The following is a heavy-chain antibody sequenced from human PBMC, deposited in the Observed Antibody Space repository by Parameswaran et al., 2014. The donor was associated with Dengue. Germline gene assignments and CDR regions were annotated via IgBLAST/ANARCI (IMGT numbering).Heavy chain of an antibody. CDR2: INPSGGST. CDR3: ASPFTILTDGYAFDI. D-gene: IGHD3-3*01. V-gene: IGHV1-46*01. Sequence: WVRQAPGQGLEWMGIINPSGGSTSYAQKFQGRVTMTRDTSTSTVYMELSSLRSEDTAVYYCASPFTILTDGYAFDIWGQGTMVTVSS. J-gene: IGHJ3*02.